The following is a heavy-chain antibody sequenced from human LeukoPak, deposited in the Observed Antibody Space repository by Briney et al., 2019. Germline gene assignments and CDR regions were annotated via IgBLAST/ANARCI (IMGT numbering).Heavy chain of an antibody. J-gene: IGHJ4*02. Sequence: QTLTLTCTFSGFSLSTSGMCVSWIRQPPGKALEWLARIDWDDDKYYSTSLKTRLTISKDTSKNQVVLTMANMDPVDTATYYCARILYDYVWGSYRFDYWGQGTLVTVSS. CDR2: IDWDDDK. V-gene: IGHV2-70*11. CDR1: GFSLSTSGMC. CDR3: ARILYDYVWGSYRFDY. D-gene: IGHD3-16*02.